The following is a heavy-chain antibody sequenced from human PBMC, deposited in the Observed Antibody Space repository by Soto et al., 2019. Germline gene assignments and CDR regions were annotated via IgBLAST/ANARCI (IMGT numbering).Heavy chain of an antibody. D-gene: IGHD5-12*01. CDR3: ARLKRDGYNYSPLYY. V-gene: IGHV5-51*03. CDR2: IYPGDSDT. Sequence: EVQLVQSGAEVKKPGESLKISCKGSGYSFTSYWIGWVRQMPGKGLEWMGIIYPGDSDTRYSPSFQGQVTISADKSISTAYLQWSSRKASDTAMYYCARLKRDGYNYSPLYYWGQGTLVTVSS. CDR1: GYSFTSYW. J-gene: IGHJ4*02.